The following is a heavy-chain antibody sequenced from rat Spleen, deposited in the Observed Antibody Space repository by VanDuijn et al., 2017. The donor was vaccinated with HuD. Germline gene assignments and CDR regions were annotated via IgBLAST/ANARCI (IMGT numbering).Heavy chain of an antibody. CDR3: TSLSAPFDY. Sequence: EVQLVESGGGLVQPGRSLKLSCTASGFTFSDYYMAWVRQAPKKGLEWVASISYEGSGTYYGDSVKGRFTISRDNAKSTLSLQMNSLRSEDTATYYCTSLSAPFDYWGQGVMVTVSS. CDR2: ISYEGSGT. D-gene: IGHD3-3*01. V-gene: IGHV5-22*01. J-gene: IGHJ2*01. CDR1: GFTFSDYY.